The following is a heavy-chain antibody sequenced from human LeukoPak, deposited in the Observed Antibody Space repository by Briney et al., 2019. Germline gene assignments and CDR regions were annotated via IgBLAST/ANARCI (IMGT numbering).Heavy chain of an antibody. CDR2: ISCYNGDT. J-gene: IGHJ2*01. CDR1: GYTFTHHG. Sequence: SVRVSCKASGYTFTHHGIAWIRQAPGQGLEWLGWISCYNGDTIYAQKFQGRVTLTTEKSTSTVYMELRSLTSDDTAVYYCARDPSNTSGWYQYFDAWGRGTLVSVSS. V-gene: IGHV1-18*01. CDR3: ARDPSNTSGWYQYFDA. D-gene: IGHD6-19*01.